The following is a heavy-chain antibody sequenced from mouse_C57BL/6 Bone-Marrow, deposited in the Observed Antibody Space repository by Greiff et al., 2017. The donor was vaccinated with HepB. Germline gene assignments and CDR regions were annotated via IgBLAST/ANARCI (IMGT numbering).Heavy chain of an antibody. Sequence: VQLQQPGAELVMPGASVKLSCKASGYTFTSYWMHWVKQRPGQGLEWIGEIDPSDSYTNYNQKFKGKSTLTVDKSSSTAYMQLSSLTSDDSAVYYCARDYYGSSYVGFDYWGQGTTLTVSS. J-gene: IGHJ2*01. V-gene: IGHV1-69*01. D-gene: IGHD1-1*01. CDR2: IDPSDSYT. CDR1: GYTFTSYW. CDR3: ARDYYGSSYVGFDY.